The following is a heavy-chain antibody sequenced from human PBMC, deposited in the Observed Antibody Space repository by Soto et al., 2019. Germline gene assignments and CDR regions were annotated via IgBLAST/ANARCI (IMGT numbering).Heavy chain of an antibody. V-gene: IGHV1-58*01. CDR3: AADAKAWQQMVPSDY. CDR1: GFTFTSSA. CDR2: IAVGSGYT. D-gene: IGHD2-8*01. J-gene: IGHJ4*02. Sequence: SVKVSCKASGFTFTSSALQWVRQARGQRLEWIGWIAVGSGYTNYAQRFQDRVTLTRDMSTATTYMELSRLTSEDTAIYYCAADAKAWQQMVPSDYWGQGTLVTVYS.